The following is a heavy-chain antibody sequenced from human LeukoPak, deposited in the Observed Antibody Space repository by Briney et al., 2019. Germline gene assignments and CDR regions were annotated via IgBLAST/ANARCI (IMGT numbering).Heavy chain of an antibody. CDR2: IYSGGST. Sequence: PGGLRPSRAASGFTVSSNYMSWVRQAPGKGLEGVPGIYSGGSTYYANSVKGRFTISRDNSKNTLYLQMNSLRAEDTAVYYCARVGSWDNWFDPWGQGTLVTVSS. CDR3: ARVGSWDNWFDP. J-gene: IGHJ5*02. D-gene: IGHD6-13*01. V-gene: IGHV3-66*01. CDR1: GFTVSSNY.